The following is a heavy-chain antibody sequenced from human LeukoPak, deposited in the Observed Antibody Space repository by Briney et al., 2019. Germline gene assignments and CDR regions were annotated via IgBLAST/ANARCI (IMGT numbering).Heavy chain of an antibody. Sequence: PSETLSLTCTVSGGSISSGDYYWSWIRQPPGKGLEWIGEINHSGSTNYNPSLKSRVTISVDTSKNQFSLKLSSVTAADTAVYYCARAPTVTTWVGVKYNWFDPWGQGTLVTVSS. CDR3: ARAPTVTTWVGVKYNWFDP. J-gene: IGHJ5*02. CDR2: INHSGST. CDR1: GGSISSGDYY. V-gene: IGHV4-39*07. D-gene: IGHD4-17*01.